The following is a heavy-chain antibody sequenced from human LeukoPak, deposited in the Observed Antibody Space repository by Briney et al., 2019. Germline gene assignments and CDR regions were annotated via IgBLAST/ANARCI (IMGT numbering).Heavy chain of an antibody. Sequence: SETLSLTCTVSGGSISSSSYYWGWIRQPPGKGLEWIGSIYYSGSTYYNPSLKSRVTISVDTSKNQFSLKLSSVTAADTAVYYCARVTNSSSWIYYFDYWGQGTLVTVSS. CDR1: GGSISSSSYY. V-gene: IGHV4-39*01. CDR3: ARVTNSSSWIYYFDY. J-gene: IGHJ4*02. D-gene: IGHD6-13*01. CDR2: IYYSGST.